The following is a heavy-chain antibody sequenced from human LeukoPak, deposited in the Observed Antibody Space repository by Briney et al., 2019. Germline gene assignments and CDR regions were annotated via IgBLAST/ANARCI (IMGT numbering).Heavy chain of an antibody. D-gene: IGHD3-3*02. CDR3: ARDIGFLEWLLN. Sequence: SSVKVSCKASGGTFSSYAISWVRQAPGQGLEWMGRIIPIFGTANYAQKFQGRVTITTDESTSTAYMELSSLSSEATAVYYCARDIGFLEWLLNWGQGTLVTVSS. CDR1: GGTFSSYA. CDR2: IIPIFGTA. J-gene: IGHJ4*02. V-gene: IGHV1-69*05.